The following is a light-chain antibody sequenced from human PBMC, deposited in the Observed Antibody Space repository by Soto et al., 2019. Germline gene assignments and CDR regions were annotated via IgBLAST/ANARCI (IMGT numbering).Light chain of an antibody. Sequence: QSALTQPASVSGSPGQSITISCTGTSSDVGNYNLVSWYQQHPGKAPKLMIYEGTKWPSGVSDRFSGSKSGNTASLTISGLQAEDEADYYCCSYAGSGTGVFGGGTKVTVL. V-gene: IGLV2-23*01. CDR3: CSYAGSGTGV. CDR2: EGT. CDR1: SSDVGNYNL. J-gene: IGLJ3*02.